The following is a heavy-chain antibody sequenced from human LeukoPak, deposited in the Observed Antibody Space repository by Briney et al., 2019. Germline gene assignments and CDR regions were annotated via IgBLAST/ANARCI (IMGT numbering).Heavy chain of an antibody. CDR3: ARASIVHDFDY. V-gene: IGHV3-53*01. CDR2: IYSGGST. D-gene: IGHD2-8*01. CDR1: GFTVSSNY. J-gene: IGHJ4*02. Sequence: GGSLRLSCAASGFTVSSNYMSWVRQAPGKGLEWVSVIYSGGSTYYADSVKGRFTISRDNSKNTLYLQMNSLRAEDTAVYYCARASIVHDFDYWGQGTLVTVSS.